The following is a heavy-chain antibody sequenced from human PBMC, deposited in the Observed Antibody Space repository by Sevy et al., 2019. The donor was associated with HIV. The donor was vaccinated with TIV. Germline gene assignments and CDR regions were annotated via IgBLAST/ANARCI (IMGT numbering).Heavy chain of an antibody. CDR1: GDTFSTYG. CDR2: IIPIFGTP. CDR3: AREGGVATTGDHDAFDI. Sequence: ASVKVSCKASGDTFSTYGLTWVRQAPGQGLEWMGGIIPIFGTPNYAQKFQGRVTITADESASTAYMELSSLRSEDTALYYCAREGGVATTGDHDAFDIWGHGTLVTVSS. V-gene: IGHV1-69*13. J-gene: IGHJ3*02. D-gene: IGHD7-27*01.